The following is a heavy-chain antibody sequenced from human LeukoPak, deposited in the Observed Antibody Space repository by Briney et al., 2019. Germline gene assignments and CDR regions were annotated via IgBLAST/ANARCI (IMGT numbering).Heavy chain of an antibody. CDR3: TRDLGTSTL. V-gene: IGHV4-59*01. CDR2: IYYSGST. D-gene: IGHD1-14*01. CDR1: GGSISSYY. J-gene: IGHJ4*02. Sequence: PSETLSLTCTVSGGSISSYYWSWIRQPPGKGLEWIGYIYYSGSTNYNPSLKSRVTISVDTSKNQFSLKLSSVTAADTAVYYCTRDLGTSTLWGQGTLVAVSS.